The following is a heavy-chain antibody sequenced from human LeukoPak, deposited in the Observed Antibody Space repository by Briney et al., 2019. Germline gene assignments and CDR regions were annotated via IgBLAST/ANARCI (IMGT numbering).Heavy chain of an antibody. J-gene: IGHJ3*02. Sequence: PGGSLRLSCAVSGFTLTTYAMHWFRQAPGKGLEWVAMFSYDGSIRYNADSVQGRFTISRDTSQNTLDLQMDSLRPDDTAVYYCARGYRPYDDAFDIWGHGTLVTVSS. CDR3: ARGYRPYDDAFDI. V-gene: IGHV3-30*01. CDR1: GFTLTTYA. CDR2: FSYDGSIR. D-gene: IGHD3-16*02.